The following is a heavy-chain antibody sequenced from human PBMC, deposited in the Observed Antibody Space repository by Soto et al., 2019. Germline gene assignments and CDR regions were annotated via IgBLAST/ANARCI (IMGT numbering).Heavy chain of an antibody. J-gene: IGHJ6*02. V-gene: IGHV3-23*01. CDR1: GFTFSSYA. CDR2: ICYDGSSK. CDR3: AKGRSYYYYYGVDV. Sequence: PGGSLRLSCAASGFTFSSYAMRWVRQAPGKGLEWVAAICYDGSSKYYADSVKGRFTISRDNSKNTLYLQMNSLRAEDTALYYCAKGRSYYYYYGVDVWGQGTTVTSP.